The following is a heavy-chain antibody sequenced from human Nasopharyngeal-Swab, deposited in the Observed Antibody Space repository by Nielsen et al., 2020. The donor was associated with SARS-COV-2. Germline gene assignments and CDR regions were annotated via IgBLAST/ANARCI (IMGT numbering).Heavy chain of an antibody. CDR1: GFTFSSYE. V-gene: IGHV3-48*03. J-gene: IGHJ4*02. CDR3: AREGLSRYFDWLSLGDNDY. Sequence: GGSLRLSCAASGFTFSSYEMNWVRQAPGKGLEWVSYIGSSGSTIYYADSVKGRFTISRDNAKNSLYLQMNSLRAEDTAVYYCAREGLSRYFDWLSLGDNDYWGQGTLVTVSS. D-gene: IGHD3-9*01. CDR2: IGSSGSTI.